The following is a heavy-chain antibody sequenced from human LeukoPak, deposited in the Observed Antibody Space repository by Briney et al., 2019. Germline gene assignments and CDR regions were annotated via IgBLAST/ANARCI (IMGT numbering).Heavy chain of an antibody. CDR1: GGTLSSYA. CDR3: ARGDYGGNSGWFDP. Sequence: ASVKVSCKASGGTLSSYAISWVRQAPGQGLEWMGGIIPIFGTANYAQKFQGRVTITADESTSTAYMELSSLRSEDTAVYYCARGDYGGNSGWFDPWGQGTLVTVSS. J-gene: IGHJ5*02. D-gene: IGHD4-23*01. V-gene: IGHV1-69*01. CDR2: IIPIFGTA.